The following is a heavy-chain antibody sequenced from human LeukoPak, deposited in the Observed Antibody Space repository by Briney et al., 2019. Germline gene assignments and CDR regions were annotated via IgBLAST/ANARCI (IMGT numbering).Heavy chain of an antibody. CDR3: ARGSGGAGSGFHYFDY. Sequence: SETLSLTCAVYGGSFSGYYWSWIRQRPGKGLEWIGEINHSGSPNYNPSLKSRVTISVDTSKNQFSLKLSSVTAADTAVYYCARGSGGAGSGFHYFDYWGQGTLVTVSS. J-gene: IGHJ4*02. D-gene: IGHD3-10*01. CDR2: INHSGSP. CDR1: GGSFSGYY. V-gene: IGHV4-34*01.